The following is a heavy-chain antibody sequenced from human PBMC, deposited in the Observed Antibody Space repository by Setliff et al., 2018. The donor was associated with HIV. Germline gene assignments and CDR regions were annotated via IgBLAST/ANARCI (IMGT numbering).Heavy chain of an antibody. CDR3: ARGVYSSGWYLLTRLDP. V-gene: IGHV1-8*01. D-gene: IGHD6-19*01. CDR2: MNPNSGNT. J-gene: IGHJ5*02. Sequence: GASVKVSCKASGYTFTSYDIDWVRQATGQGLEWMGWMNPNSGNTGYAQKFQGRVTMTRNTSISTAYMELSSLRSEDTAVYYCARGVYSSGWYLLTRLDPWGQGVLVTVPQ. CDR1: GYTFTSYD.